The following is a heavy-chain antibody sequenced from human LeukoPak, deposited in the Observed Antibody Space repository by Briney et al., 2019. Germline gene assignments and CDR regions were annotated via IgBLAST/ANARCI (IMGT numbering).Heavy chain of an antibody. CDR1: GFTFSIYS. Sequence: GGSLGLSCGASGFTFSIYSMNWVRQAPGKGRECIGRIRRKTDGGTTDYAPPVKGSFRISRDDSKNAMYLQMNSLKPEDTALYYCSTGDGVWGQGTTVIVS. CDR3: STGDGV. V-gene: IGHV3-15*01. CDR2: IRRKTDGGTT. J-gene: IGHJ6*02.